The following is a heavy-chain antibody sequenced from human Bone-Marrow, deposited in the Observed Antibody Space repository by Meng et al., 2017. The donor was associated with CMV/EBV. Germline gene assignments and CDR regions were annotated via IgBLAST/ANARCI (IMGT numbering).Heavy chain of an antibody. CDR1: GFTFSSYS. D-gene: IGHD6-13*01. Sequence: GESLKISCAASGFTFSSYSMNWVRQAPGKGLEWVSSISSSSSYIYYADSVKGRFTISRDNSKNTLYLQMNSLRAEDTAVYYCAREEMGSSWYHSFGLGGIFDYWGQGTLVTVSS. J-gene: IGHJ4*02. CDR3: AREEMGSSWYHSFGLGGIFDY. CDR2: ISSSSSYI. V-gene: IGHV3-21*01.